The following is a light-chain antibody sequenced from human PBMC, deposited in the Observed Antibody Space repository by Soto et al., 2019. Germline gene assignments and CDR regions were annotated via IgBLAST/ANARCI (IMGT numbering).Light chain of an antibody. CDR1: SSNVRGYNF. J-gene: IGLJ1*01. V-gene: IGLV2-14*01. CDR3: SSYTSSNTLYV. Sequence: QSVLTQPASVSGSLGQSITISCTGSSSNVRGYNFVSWYQQRPGEAPKLMIYAVTNRPSGVSNRFSGSKSGNTASLTISGLQAEDEADYYCSSYTSSNTLYVFGTGTKVTLL. CDR2: AVT.